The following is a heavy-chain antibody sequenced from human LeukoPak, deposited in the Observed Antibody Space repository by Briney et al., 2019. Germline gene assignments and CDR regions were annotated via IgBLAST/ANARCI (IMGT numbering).Heavy chain of an antibody. CDR1: GGTFSSYA. CDR3: ARGDFWSGSFDY. D-gene: IGHD3-3*01. J-gene: IGHJ4*02. CDR2: IIPIFGTA. Sequence: SVKVSCKASGGTFSSYAISWVRQAPGQGLEWMGGIIPIFGTANYAQKFQGRVTITTDESTSTAYMELSSLRSEDTAVYYCARGDFWSGSFDYWGQGTLVTVSS. V-gene: IGHV1-69*05.